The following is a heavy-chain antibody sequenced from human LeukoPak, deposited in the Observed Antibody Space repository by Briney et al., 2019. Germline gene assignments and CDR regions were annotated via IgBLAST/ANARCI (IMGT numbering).Heavy chain of an antibody. Sequence: PSETLSLTCAVYVGSFSGYYWSWIRQPPGKGLEWIGDINHSGSTNYNPSLKSRVTISVDTSKNQFSLKLSSVTAADTAVYYCAILDIVVVPAAILGWFDPWGQGTLVTVSS. V-gene: IGHV4-34*01. D-gene: IGHD2-2*03. CDR1: VGSFSGYY. CDR3: AILDIVVVPAAILGWFDP. J-gene: IGHJ5*02. CDR2: INHSGST.